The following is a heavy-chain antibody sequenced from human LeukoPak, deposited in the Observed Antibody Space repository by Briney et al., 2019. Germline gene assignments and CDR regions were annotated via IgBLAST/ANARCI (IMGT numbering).Heavy chain of an antibody. J-gene: IGHJ5*02. Sequence: SETLSLTCTVSGDSISSGGYYWGWIRQPPGKGLEWIASRYYSGSTYCNPSLKSRVTMSADTSKNQFSLKLSSVTAADAAVYYCARQYSSGWPWFDPWGQGTLVTVS. V-gene: IGHV4-39*01. D-gene: IGHD6-19*01. CDR2: RYYSGST. CDR1: GDSISSGGYY. CDR3: ARQYSSGWPWFDP.